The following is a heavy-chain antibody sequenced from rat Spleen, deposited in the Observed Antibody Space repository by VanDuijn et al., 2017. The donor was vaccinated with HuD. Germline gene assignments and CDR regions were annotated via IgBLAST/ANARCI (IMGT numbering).Heavy chain of an antibody. D-gene: IGHD1-12*02. CDR2: ISPSGVT. Sequence: EVQLVESGGGLVQPGRSLKVSCVASGFIFRNFDMAWVRQAPTKGLEWVASISPSGVTYYRDSVKGRFTVSRENAKSTLYLQMNSLRSEDTATYYCARQGYYDGSYYFDAWGQGASVTVSS. CDR3: ARQGYYDGSYYFDA. CDR1: GFIFRNFD. V-gene: IGHV5-25*01. J-gene: IGHJ4*01.